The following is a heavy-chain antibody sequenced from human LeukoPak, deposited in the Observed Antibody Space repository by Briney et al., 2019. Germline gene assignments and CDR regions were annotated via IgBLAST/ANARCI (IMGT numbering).Heavy chain of an antibody. CDR2: IWYDGSNK. V-gene: IGHV3-33*06. CDR3: AKRYYYDSSRGAFDM. J-gene: IGHJ3*02. D-gene: IGHD3-22*01. CDR1: GFTFSSYG. Sequence: GGSLRLSCAASGFTFSSYGMHWVRQAPGKGLEWVAVIWYDGSNKYYADSVKGRFTISRDNSKNTLYLQMDSLRAEDTAVYYCAKRYYYDSSRGAFDMWGQGTMVTVSS.